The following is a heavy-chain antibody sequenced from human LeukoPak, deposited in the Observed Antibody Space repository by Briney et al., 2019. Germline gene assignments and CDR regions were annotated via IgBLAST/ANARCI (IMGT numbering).Heavy chain of an antibody. CDR1: GYTFTSYG. J-gene: IGHJ4*02. CDR2: ISAYNGNT. Sequence: ASVKVSCKASGYTFTSYGISWVRQAPGQGLERMGWISAYNGNTNYAQKLQGRVTMTTDTSTSTAYMKLRSLRSDDTAVYYCARLDSSSWSFDYWGQGTLVTVSS. D-gene: IGHD6-13*01. V-gene: IGHV1-18*04. CDR3: ARLDSSSWSFDY.